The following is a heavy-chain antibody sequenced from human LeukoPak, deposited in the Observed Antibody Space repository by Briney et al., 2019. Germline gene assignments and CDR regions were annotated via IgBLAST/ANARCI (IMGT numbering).Heavy chain of an antibody. D-gene: IGHD3-16*01. CDR3: ARDWGEKYYFDY. CDR1: GFTFSSYG. CDR2: IWYDGSNE. V-gene: IGHV3-33*01. Sequence: GGSLRLSCAASGFTFSSYGMHWVRQAPGKGLEWVAVIWYDGSNEYYADSVKGRFTISRDNSKNTLYLQMNSLRAEDTAVYYCARDWGEKYYFDYWGQGTLVTVSS. J-gene: IGHJ4*02.